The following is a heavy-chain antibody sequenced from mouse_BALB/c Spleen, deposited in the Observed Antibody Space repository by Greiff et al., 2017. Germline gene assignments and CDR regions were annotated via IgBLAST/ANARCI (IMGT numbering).Heavy chain of an antibody. V-gene: IGHV5-17*02. Sequence: EVKVVESGGGLVQPGGSRKLSCAASGFTFSSFGMHWVRQAPEKGLEWVAYISSGSSTIYYADTVKGRFTISRDNPKNTLFLQMTSLRSEDTAMYYCARGYDVHWYFDVWGAGTTVTVSS. J-gene: IGHJ1*01. CDR2: ISSGSSTI. CDR1: GFTFSSFG. D-gene: IGHD2-14*01. CDR3: ARGYDVHWYFDV.